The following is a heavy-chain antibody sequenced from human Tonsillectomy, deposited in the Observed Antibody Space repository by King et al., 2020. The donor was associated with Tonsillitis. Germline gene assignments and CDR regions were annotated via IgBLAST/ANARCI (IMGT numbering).Heavy chain of an antibody. D-gene: IGHD6-6*01. V-gene: IGHV3-33*01. J-gene: IGHJ5*02. Sequence: VQLVESGGGVVQPGRSLRLSCAASGFTFSSHGMHWVRQAPGKGLEWVAVIWSDGRNKYYADSVKGRFTISRDNSKDTLYLQMNSLRAEDTAVYHWSRDHEAFGSSIYNWFDPWGQGTLVTVSS. CDR2: IWSDGRNK. CDR3: SRDHEAFGSSIYNWFDP. CDR1: GFTFSSHG.